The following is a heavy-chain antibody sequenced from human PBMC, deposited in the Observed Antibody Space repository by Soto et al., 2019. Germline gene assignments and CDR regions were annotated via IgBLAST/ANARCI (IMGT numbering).Heavy chain of an antibody. Sequence: SETLSLTCTVSGGSISSGDYCWSWIRQPPGKGLEWIGYIYYSGSTYYNPSLKSRVTISVDTSKNQFSLKLSSVTAADTAVYYCAREGGAAAGTFDYWGQGTLATVS. D-gene: IGHD6-13*01. CDR3: AREGGAAAGTFDY. CDR1: GGSISSGDYC. CDR2: IYYSGST. J-gene: IGHJ4*02. V-gene: IGHV4-30-4*01.